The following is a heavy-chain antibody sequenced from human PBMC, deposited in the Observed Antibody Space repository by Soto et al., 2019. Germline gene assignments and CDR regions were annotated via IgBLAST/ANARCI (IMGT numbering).Heavy chain of an antibody. Sequence: QVQLVQSGAEVKKPGSSVKVSCKASGGTFSSYAISWVRQAPGQGLEWMGGIIPIFGTANYAQKFQGRVTITADESTSTAYMELSSPRSEDTAVYYCARAKPYYYDSSGYYYVRFDYWGQGTLVTVSS. CDR3: ARAKPYYYDSSGYYYVRFDY. CDR1: GGTFSSYA. V-gene: IGHV1-69*12. D-gene: IGHD3-22*01. CDR2: IIPIFGTA. J-gene: IGHJ4*02.